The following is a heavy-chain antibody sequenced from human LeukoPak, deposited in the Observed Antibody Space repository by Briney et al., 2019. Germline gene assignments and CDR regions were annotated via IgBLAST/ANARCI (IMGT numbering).Heavy chain of an antibody. V-gene: IGHV3-7*01. J-gene: IGHJ1*01. D-gene: IGHD6-13*01. CDR3: ARESTAGYNSSWYGFRN. CDR1: GFTFSTYW. Sequence: PGGSLRLSCEAPGFTFSTYWMSWVRQAPGKGLEWVANIKQDGSEKYYVDSVKGRFTISRDNAKNSLFLQMGSLRVEDTAVYYCARESTAGYNSSWYGFRNWGQGTLVSVSS. CDR2: IKQDGSEK.